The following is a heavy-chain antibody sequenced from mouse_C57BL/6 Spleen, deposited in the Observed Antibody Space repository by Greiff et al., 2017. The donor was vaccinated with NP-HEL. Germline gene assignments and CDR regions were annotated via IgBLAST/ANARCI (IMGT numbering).Heavy chain of an antibody. CDR1: GYTFTSYW. V-gene: IGHV1-55*01. J-gene: IGHJ2*01. Sequence: QVQLQQPGAELVKPGVSVKMSCKASGYTFTSYWITWVKQRPGQGLEWIGDIYPGSGSTNYNEKFKSKATLTVDTSSSTAYMQLSSLTSEDSAVYYCARYSYDYDGNYFDYWGQGTTLTVSS. D-gene: IGHD2-4*01. CDR3: ARYSYDYDGNYFDY. CDR2: IYPGSGST.